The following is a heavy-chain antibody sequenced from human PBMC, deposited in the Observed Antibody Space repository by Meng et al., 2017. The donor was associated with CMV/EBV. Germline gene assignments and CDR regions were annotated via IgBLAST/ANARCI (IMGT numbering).Heavy chain of an antibody. CDR3: ASSAGGHYYYYGMDV. V-gene: IGHV1-18*01. CDR2: ISSYNGNT. CDR1: GYTFTSYC. D-gene: IGHD3-10*01. J-gene: IGHJ6*02. Sequence: ASVKVSCKASGYTFTSYCISWVRQAPGQGLEWMGWISSYNGNTSYAQKLQGRVTMTTDTSTSTAYMELRSLRSDDTAVYYCASSAGGHYYYYGMDVWGQGTTVTVSS.